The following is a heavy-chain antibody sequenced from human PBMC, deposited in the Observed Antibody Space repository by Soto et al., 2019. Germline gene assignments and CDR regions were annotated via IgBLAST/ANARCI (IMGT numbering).Heavy chain of an antibody. D-gene: IGHD6-19*01. CDR3: ARDLAGSGWLSDYFDY. CDR2: IIPMSGTA. Sequence: SVKVSCKPSGGTFNNYAVSWVRQAPGQGLEWMGGIIPMSGTATYARTFQARATITADKATNTAYMELTSLTSYVTAVYSGARDLAGSGWLSDYFDYWGQGTLVTVSS. J-gene: IGHJ4*02. V-gene: IGHV1-69*06. CDR1: GGTFNNYA.